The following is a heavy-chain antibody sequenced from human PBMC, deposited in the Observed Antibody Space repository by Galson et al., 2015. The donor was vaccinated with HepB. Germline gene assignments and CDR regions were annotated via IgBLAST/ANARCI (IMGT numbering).Heavy chain of an antibody. Sequence: SLRLSCAASGFTFRDYSINWVRQAPGKGLEWVSYISAGSRCMYYADSVRGRFTISRDNAENSLYLQMNSLRAEDTGVYYCARAGYCGGDCYAIQRYWYFDLWGRGTLVTVSS. D-gene: IGHD2-21*02. CDR1: GFTFRDYS. J-gene: IGHJ2*01. V-gene: IGHV3-21*01. CDR3: ARAGYCGGDCYAIQRYWYFDL. CDR2: ISAGSRCM.